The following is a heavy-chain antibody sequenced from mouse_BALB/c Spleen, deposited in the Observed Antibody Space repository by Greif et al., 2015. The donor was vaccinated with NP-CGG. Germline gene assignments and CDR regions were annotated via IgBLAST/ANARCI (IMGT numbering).Heavy chain of an antibody. CDR1: GYTFTSYW. V-gene: IGHV1-69*02. Sequence: QVQLKHSGAELVKPGASVKLSCKASGYTFTSYWMHWVKQRPGQGLEWIGEIDPSDSYTNYNQRFKGKATLTVDKSSSTAYMQLSSLTSEDSAVYYCARGFYDGYYVAYWGQGTLVTVSA. CDR3: ARGFYDGYYVAY. J-gene: IGHJ3*01. CDR2: IDPSDSYT. D-gene: IGHD2-3*01.